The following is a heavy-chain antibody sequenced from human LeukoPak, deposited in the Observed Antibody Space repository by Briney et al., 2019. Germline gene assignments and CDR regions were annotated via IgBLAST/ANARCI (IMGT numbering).Heavy chain of an antibody. CDR2: INSDGSST. CDR3: ARDRRIAVAGTGIDY. Sequence: PGGSLRLSCAASGFTFSSYWMHWVRHAPGKGLVWVSRINSDGSSTIYADSVKGRFTISRDNAKNTLYLQMTSLRAEDTAVYYCARDRRIAVAGTGIDYWGQGTLVTVSS. D-gene: IGHD6-19*01. CDR1: GFTFSSYW. V-gene: IGHV3-74*01. J-gene: IGHJ4*02.